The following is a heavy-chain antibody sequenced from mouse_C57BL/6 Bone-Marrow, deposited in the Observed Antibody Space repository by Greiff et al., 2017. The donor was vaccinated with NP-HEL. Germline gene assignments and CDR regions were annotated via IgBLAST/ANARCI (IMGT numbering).Heavy chain of an antibody. D-gene: IGHD2-4*01. CDR1: GFTFSDYG. CDR3: ARFLYDYDRAMDY. J-gene: IGHJ4*01. CDR2: ISNLAYSI. Sequence: EVKVVESGGGLVQPGGSLKLSCAASGFTFSDYGMAWVRQAPRKGPEWVAFISNLAYSIYYADTVTGRFTISRENAKKTLYLEMSSLRSEDTAMYYCARFLYDYDRAMDYWGQGTSVTVSS. V-gene: IGHV5-15*01.